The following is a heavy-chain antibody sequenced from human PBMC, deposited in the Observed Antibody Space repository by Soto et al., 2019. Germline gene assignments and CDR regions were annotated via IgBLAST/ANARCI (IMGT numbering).Heavy chain of an antibody. D-gene: IGHD5-12*01. CDR3: VRGNTGYGNVDA. J-gene: IGHJ5*02. Sequence: GGSQSLSCTASGVHISGLWMHWVRQAPGKGLVWVSRMFTDVSTTYYADSVKGRFTISRDNAKSTLYLQMNSLRDEDTAVYYCVRGNTGYGNVDAWGQGTLVTVSS. CDR1: GVHISGLW. CDR2: MFTDVSTT. V-gene: IGHV3-74*01.